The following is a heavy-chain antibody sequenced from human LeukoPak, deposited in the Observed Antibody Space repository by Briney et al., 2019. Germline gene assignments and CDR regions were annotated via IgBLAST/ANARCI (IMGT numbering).Heavy chain of an antibody. D-gene: IGHD6-13*01. Sequence: PSETLSLTCTVSGGSISTSNYYWGWIRQPPGKGLEWIGEIYHSGSTNYNPSLKSRVTISVDKSKNQFSLKLSSVTAADTAVYYCARERIAAAGTEFDPWGQGTLVTVSS. CDR3: ARERIAAAGTEFDP. CDR2: IYHSGST. J-gene: IGHJ5*02. CDR1: GGSISTSNYY. V-gene: IGHV4-39*07.